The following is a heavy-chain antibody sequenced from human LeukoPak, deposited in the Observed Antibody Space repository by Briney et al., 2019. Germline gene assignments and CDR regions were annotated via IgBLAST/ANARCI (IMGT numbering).Heavy chain of an antibody. Sequence: GASVKVSCKASGYTFTSYDINWVRQATGQGLEWMGWMNPNSGNTGYAQKFQGRVTMTRNTSISTAYMELSSLRSEDTAVYYCARAEEYMISHQDWGRGTMVTVSS. CDR3: ARAEEYMISHQD. D-gene: IGHD2/OR15-2a*01. J-gene: IGHJ3*01. CDR1: GYTFTSYD. V-gene: IGHV1-8*01. CDR2: MNPNSGNT.